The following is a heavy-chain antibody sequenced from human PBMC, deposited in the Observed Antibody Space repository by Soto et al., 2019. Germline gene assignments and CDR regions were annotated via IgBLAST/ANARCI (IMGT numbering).Heavy chain of an antibody. CDR1: GFTFSSYG. Sequence: QVQLVESGGGVVQPGRSLRLSCAASGFTFSSYGMHWVRQAPGKGLEWVAVISYDGSNKYYADSVKGRFTISRDNSKNTLYLQMNSLRAEDTAVYYCAKGLGYCSGGSCYGDDYWGQGTLVTVSP. CDR3: AKGLGYCSGGSCYGDDY. CDR2: ISYDGSNK. D-gene: IGHD2-15*01. V-gene: IGHV3-30*18. J-gene: IGHJ4*02.